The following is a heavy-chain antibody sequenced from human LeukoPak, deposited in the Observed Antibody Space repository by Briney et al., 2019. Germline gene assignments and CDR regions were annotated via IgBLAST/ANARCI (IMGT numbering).Heavy chain of an antibody. CDR2: INADGSAT. CDR3: VRGALRDCSYTSCTRGNWFDP. J-gene: IGHJ5*02. V-gene: IGHV3-74*01. Sequence: PGGSLRLSCAASGFTFSSHWMHWVRQAPEKGLVGVSHINADGSATYYAASVKGRFTIPRDNARNTLYLQMHSLTAEDTGVYYCVRGALRDCSYTSCTRGNWFDPWGQGTLVTVSS. D-gene: IGHD2-2*01. CDR1: GFTFSSHW.